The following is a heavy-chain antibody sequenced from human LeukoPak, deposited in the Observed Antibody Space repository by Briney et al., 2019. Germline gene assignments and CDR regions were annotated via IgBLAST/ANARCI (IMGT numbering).Heavy chain of an antibody. D-gene: IGHD1-26*01. CDR2: IHPNNGGT. CDR3: ARGRAVGGTTMGDY. V-gene: IGHV1-2*02. J-gene: IGHJ4*02. CDR1: RYTVTAYY. Sequence: ASVKVSCKAVRYTVTAYYMHSFRQSPGQGLGCMGWIHPNNGGTNYAEKVKGRVTMTRDKSMSTVYMEMSRLRSEDTAVYYCARGRAVGGTTMGDYWGQGTLVTVSS.